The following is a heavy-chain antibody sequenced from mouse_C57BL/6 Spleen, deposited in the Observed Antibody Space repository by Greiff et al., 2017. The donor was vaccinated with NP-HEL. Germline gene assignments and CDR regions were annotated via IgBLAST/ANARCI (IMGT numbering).Heavy chain of an antibody. CDR2: IDPENGDT. CDR1: GFNIKDDY. CDR3: TYGVWFAY. V-gene: IGHV14-4*01. D-gene: IGHD1-1*02. Sequence: EVQLQQSGAELVRPGASVKLSCTASGFNIKDDYMHWVKQRPEQGLEWIGWIDPENGDTEYASKFQGKATITADTSSNTAYLQLSSLTSEDTAVYYCTYGVWFAYWGQGTLVTVSA. J-gene: IGHJ3*01.